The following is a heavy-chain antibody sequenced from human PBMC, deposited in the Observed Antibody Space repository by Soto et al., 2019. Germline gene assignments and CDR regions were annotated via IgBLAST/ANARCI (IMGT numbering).Heavy chain of an antibody. CDR1: GYTFTIYG. J-gene: IGHJ6*02. V-gene: IGHV1-18*01. CDR3: ARAVAAAGTVDYYYYGMDV. CDR2: ISAYNGNT. D-gene: IGHD6-13*01. Sequence: ASVKVSCKASGYTFTIYGISWVRQAPGQGLEWMGWISAYNGNTNYAQKLQGRVTMTTDTSTSTAYMELRSLRSDDTAMYYCARAVAAAGTVDYYYYGMDVWGQGTTVTVSS.